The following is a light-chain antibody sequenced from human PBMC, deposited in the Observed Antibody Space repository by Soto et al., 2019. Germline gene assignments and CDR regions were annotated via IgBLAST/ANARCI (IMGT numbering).Light chain of an antibody. CDR3: SSYTGSGTF. CDR2: AVT. CDR1: SSDVGGYDQ. V-gene: IGLV2-14*01. Sequence: QSALTQPASVSGSPGQSIAISCTGTSSDVGGYDQVSWYQQHPGKAPKLMIYAVTTWPSGVSNRFSGSKSGNTASLTISGLQAEDEADYYCSSYTGSGTFFGGGTQLTVL. J-gene: IGLJ2*01.